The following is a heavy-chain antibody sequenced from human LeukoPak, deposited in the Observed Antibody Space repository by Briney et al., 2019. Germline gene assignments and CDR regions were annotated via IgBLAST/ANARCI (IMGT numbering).Heavy chain of an antibody. D-gene: IGHD5-12*01. CDR3: ARGRGYSGYDKYYYYYYYMDV. V-gene: IGHV4-34*01. CDR2: INHSGST. CDR1: GGSFSGYY. J-gene: IGHJ6*03. Sequence: PSETLSLTCAVYGGSFSGYYWSWIRQPPGKGLEWIGEINHSGSTNYNPSLKSRVTISVDTSKNQFSLKLSSVTAADTAVYYCARGRGYSGYDKYYYYYYYMDVWGKGTTVTVSS.